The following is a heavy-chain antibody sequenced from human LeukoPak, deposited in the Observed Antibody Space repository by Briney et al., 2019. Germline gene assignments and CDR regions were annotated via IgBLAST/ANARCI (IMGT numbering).Heavy chain of an antibody. CDR3: ARAPDRVSWFGEPPGWFDP. J-gene: IGHJ5*02. D-gene: IGHD3-10*01. Sequence: SETLSLTCTVSGGSISSGGYYWSWIRQHPGKGLEWIGYIYYSGSTYYNPSLKSRVTISVDTSKNQFSLKLSSVTAADTAVYYCARAPDRVSWFGEPPGWFDPWGQGTLVTVSS. CDR2: IYYSGST. CDR1: GGSISSGGYY. V-gene: IGHV4-31*03.